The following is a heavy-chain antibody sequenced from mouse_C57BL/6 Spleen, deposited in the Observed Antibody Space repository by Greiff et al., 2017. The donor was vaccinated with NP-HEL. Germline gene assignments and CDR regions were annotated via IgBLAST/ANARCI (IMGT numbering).Heavy chain of an antibody. D-gene: IGHD1-1*01. CDR2: IDPSDSYT. J-gene: IGHJ2*01. CDR1: GYTFTSYW. Sequence: QVQLQQPGAELVMPGASVKLSCKASGYTFTSYWMHWVKQRPGQGLEWIGEIDPSDSYTNYNQKFKGKSTLTVDKSSSTAYLQLSSLTSEDSAVYECARRCYAVVDGYYFDDWGKGTTLTVSS. CDR3: ARRCYAVVDGYYFDD. V-gene: IGHV1-69*01.